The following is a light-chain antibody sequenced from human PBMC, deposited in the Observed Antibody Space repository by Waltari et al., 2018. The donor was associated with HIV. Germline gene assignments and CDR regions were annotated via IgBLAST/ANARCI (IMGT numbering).Light chain of an antibody. V-gene: IGLV2-14*03. CDR3: SSYTTSNTVV. Sequence: QSALTQPASVSGSPGQSIPIPCPGTSSAISTYYFVSWYQKHPAKAPKRLIYDVTARPSGVSRRFSGSKSGSTASLTISSIQADDEADYYCSSYTTSNTVVFGPGTKLSVL. CDR1: SSAISTYYF. CDR2: DVT. J-gene: IGLJ2*01.